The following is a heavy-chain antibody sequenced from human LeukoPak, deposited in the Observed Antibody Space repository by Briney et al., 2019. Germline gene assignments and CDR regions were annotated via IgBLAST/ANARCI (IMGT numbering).Heavy chain of an antibody. CDR2: IAYTGTI. Sequence: GGSLRLSCTASGYIFSRYSMNWVRQAPGRGLEWVAYIAYTGTIHYPDSVRGRFVISRDNPKNSLYLQMNSLRADDTAVYYCARDPHSLDYWGQGTRVTVSS. V-gene: IGHV3-48*01. CDR3: ARDPHSLDY. CDR1: GYIFSRYS. J-gene: IGHJ4*02.